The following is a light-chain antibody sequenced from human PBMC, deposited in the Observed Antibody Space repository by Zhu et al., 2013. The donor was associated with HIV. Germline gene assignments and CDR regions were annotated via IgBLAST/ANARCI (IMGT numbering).Light chain of an antibody. Sequence: EIVLTQSPVTLSVSPGEGATLSCRASQSISDNLAWYQLKPGQTPRLLIYGASTRATDVPGRFGGSGSGTEFTLTINSLQSEDCAIYYCQQYYKWSLLTFGLGTKVDLK. J-gene: IGKJ3*01. CDR3: QQYYKWSLLT. CDR2: GAS. CDR1: QSISDN. V-gene: IGKV3-15*01.